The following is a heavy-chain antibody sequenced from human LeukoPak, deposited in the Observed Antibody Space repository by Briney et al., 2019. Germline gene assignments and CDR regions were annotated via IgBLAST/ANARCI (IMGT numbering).Heavy chain of an antibody. Sequence: SETLSLTCSVSGNSISSGHYWGWIRQTPGKGLEWSESIYLSGTTYYTPSLTSRVTISVDTSKNQFSLKLSSVTAADTAVYFCARIFILSGFSSYFDHWGQGTLVTVSS. J-gene: IGHJ4*02. V-gene: IGHV4-38-2*02. CDR2: IYLSGTT. CDR1: GNSISSGHY. D-gene: IGHD3-9*01. CDR3: ARIFILSGFSSYFDH.